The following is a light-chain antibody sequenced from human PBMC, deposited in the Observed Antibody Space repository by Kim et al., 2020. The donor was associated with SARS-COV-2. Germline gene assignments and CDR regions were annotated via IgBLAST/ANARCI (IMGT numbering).Light chain of an antibody. CDR2: AAA. Sequence: ASVGDRVTITCRASQGISNHLAWYQQKPGKVPKLLIYAAATLQSGVPSRFSGSGSGTDFTLTITSLQPEDVATYYCQKYNSAPRTFGQGTRLEIK. CDR3: QKYNSAPRT. J-gene: IGKJ5*01. CDR1: QGISNH. V-gene: IGKV1-27*01.